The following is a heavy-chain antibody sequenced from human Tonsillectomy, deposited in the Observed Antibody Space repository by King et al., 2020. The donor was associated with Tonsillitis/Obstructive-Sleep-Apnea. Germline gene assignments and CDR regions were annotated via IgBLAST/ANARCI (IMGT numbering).Heavy chain of an antibody. Sequence: VQLVESGGGLVQPGGSLRLSCAASGFTFSNYWVYWVRQAPGKGLEWVANIKQDGSEKYYVDSVKRRFTISRDNAKNSLYLQMNSLRAEDTAVYYCARDKAGGWYFDLWGRGTLVTVSS. D-gene: IGHD3-10*01. CDR3: ARDKAGGWYFDL. J-gene: IGHJ2*01. CDR1: GFTFSNYW. CDR2: IKQDGSEK. V-gene: IGHV3-7*03.